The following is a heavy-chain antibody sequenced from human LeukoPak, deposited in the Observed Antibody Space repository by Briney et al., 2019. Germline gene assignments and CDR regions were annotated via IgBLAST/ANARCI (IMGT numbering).Heavy chain of an antibody. CDR1: GFTFSSYA. V-gene: IGHV3-74*01. Sequence: GGSLRLSCAASGFTFSSYAMSWVRQAPGKGQVWVSRINSDGSSTTYADSVKGRFTISRDNAKNTLYLQMNSLRAEDTAVYYCARSAAAGFSYYSYYLDVWGKGTTVTIFS. D-gene: IGHD6-13*01. CDR2: INSDGSST. J-gene: IGHJ6*03. CDR3: ARSAAAGFSYYSYYLDV.